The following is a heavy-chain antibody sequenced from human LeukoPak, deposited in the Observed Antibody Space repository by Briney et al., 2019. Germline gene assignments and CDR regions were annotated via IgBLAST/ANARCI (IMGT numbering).Heavy chain of an antibody. CDR2: ISSSGSTI. Sequence: PGGSLRLSCAASGFTFSSYAMSWVRQAPGKGLEWVSAISSSGSTIYYADSVKGRFTISRDNAKNSLYLQMNSLRAEDTAVYYCARDYNWNDGGDFDYWGQGTLVTVSS. CDR1: GFTFSSYA. V-gene: IGHV3-21*04. J-gene: IGHJ4*02. D-gene: IGHD1-20*01. CDR3: ARDYNWNDGGDFDY.